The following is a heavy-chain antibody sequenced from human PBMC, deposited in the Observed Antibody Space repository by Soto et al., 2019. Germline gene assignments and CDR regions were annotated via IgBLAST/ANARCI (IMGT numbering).Heavy chain of an antibody. CDR3: ARENSLTGYYNGENWFDP. CDR1: GGSLSGNY. J-gene: IGHJ5*02. Sequence: SETLSLTCTVYGGSLSGNYWGWILQPPGKGLEWIGETHHSGSTAYNPSLKSRVTISVDTSKNQFSLKLSSVTAADTAVYYCARENSLTGYYNGENWFDPWGQGTLVTVTS. CDR2: THHSGST. D-gene: IGHD3-9*01. V-gene: IGHV4-34*01.